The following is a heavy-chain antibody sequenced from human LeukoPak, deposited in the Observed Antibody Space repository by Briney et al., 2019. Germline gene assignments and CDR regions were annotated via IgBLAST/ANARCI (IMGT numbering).Heavy chain of an antibody. V-gene: IGHV3-21*01. D-gene: IGHD4-23*01. CDR1: GFTFSSYS. J-gene: IGHJ4*02. CDR3: ARHGTTLDY. CDR2: ISSSSSYI. Sequence: GGSLRLSCAASGFTFSSYSMNWVRQAPGKGLEWVSSISSSSSYIDYADSVKGRFTISRDNAKNSLYLQMNSLRAEDTAVYYCARHGTTLDYWGQGTLVTVSS.